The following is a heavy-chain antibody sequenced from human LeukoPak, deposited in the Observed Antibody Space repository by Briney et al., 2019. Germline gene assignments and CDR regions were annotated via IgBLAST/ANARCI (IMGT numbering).Heavy chain of an antibody. D-gene: IGHD5-18*01. CDR1: GGSINNYY. V-gene: IGHV4-59*12. CDR2: IYHSGST. Sequence: SETLSLTCTVSGGSINNYYWSWIRQPPGQGLEWIGYIYHSGSTYYNPSLKSRVTISVDRSKNQFSLKLSSVTAADTAVYYCASLVDTAMVFDYWGQGTLVTVSS. J-gene: IGHJ4*02. CDR3: ASLVDTAMVFDY.